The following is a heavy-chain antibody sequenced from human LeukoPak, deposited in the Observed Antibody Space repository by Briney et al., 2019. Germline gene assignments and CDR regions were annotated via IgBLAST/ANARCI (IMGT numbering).Heavy chain of an antibody. D-gene: IGHD3-22*01. CDR2: INTRRGST. CDR1: GYTFTRYD. CDR3: GRVKSYYCDTSDKDAFHM. V-gene: IGHV1-46*01. Sequence: ASVKVSCKASGYTFTRYDIYWVRHAPGQGLEWMGIINTRRGSTKYTQKFQGRGTMTRDTSTSTVYIELSSLRAEETAAYYCGRVKSYYCDTSDKDAFHMWGQRT. J-gene: IGHJ3*02.